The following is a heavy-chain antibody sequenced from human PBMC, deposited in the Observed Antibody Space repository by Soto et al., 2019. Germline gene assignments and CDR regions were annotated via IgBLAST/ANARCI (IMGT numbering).Heavy chain of an antibody. D-gene: IGHD2-2*01. V-gene: IGHV4-31*03. Sequence: SETLSLTCTVSGGSISSGGYYWSWIRQHPGKGLEWIGYIYYSGSTYYNPSLKSRVTISVDTSKNQFSLKLSSVTAADTAVYYCARAIVVVPAALYYFDYWRQGTLVTVSS. CDR1: GGSISSGGYY. J-gene: IGHJ4*02. CDR2: IYYSGST. CDR3: ARAIVVVPAALYYFDY.